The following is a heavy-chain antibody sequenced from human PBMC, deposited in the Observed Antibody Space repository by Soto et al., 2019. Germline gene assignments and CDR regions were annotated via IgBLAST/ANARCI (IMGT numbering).Heavy chain of an antibody. D-gene: IGHD6-19*01. V-gene: IGHV4-30-4*01. CDR2: IHNSGST. J-gene: IGHJ5*02. CDR1: GGSISSGDYY. CDR3: ARFIAVAGPAAADWFDP. Sequence: SETLSLTCTVSGGSISSGDYYWSWIRQPPGRGLEWIGYIHNSGSTYYNTSLKSRGTMSVDTSRNQFSLKLSSVTAADTAVYIFARFIAVAGPAAADWFDPWGQGTLVTVSS.